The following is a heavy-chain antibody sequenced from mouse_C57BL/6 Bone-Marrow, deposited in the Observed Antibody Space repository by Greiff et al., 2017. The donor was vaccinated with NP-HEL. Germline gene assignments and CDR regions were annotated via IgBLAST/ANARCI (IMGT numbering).Heavy chain of an antibody. J-gene: IGHJ3*01. CDR2: IDPSDSYT. V-gene: IGHV1-50*01. CDR3: ARDSTMIPSWFAY. Sequence: VQLQQPGAELVKPGASVKLSCKASGYTFTSYWMQWVKQRPGQGLEWIGEIDPSDSYTNYNQKFKGKATLTVDTSSSTAYMQLSSLTSEDSAVYYCARDSTMIPSWFAYWGQGTLVPVSA. D-gene: IGHD2-4*01. CDR1: GYTFTSYW.